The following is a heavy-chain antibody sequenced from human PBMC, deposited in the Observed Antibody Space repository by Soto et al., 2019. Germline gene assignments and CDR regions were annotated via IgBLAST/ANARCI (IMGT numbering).Heavy chain of an antibody. V-gene: IGHV4-39*01. CDR2: IYYSGST. CDR1: GGSISSSSYF. J-gene: IGHJ4*02. CDR3: ARLQQQLVL. D-gene: IGHD6-13*01. Sequence: QLQLQESGPGLVKPSETLSLTCTVSGGSISSSSYFWGWIRQPPGKGLEWIGTIYYSGSTYSNPSLKSRVTISVDTSKNQCSLELNFVTAADTAVYYCARLQQQLVLWGQGTLVTVSS.